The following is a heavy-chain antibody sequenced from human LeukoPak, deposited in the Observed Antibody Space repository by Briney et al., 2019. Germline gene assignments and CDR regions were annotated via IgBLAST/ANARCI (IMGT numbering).Heavy chain of an antibody. CDR3: ARVPDTVTHDY. J-gene: IGHJ4*02. CDR2: INSDGSST. CDR1: GFTFSSYW. V-gene: IGHV3-74*01. Sequence: GGSLRLSCAASGFTFSSYWMHWVRQAPGKGLVWVSRINSDGSSTSYADSVKGRFTISRGNAKNTLYLQMNRLRAEDTAVYYCARVPDTVTHDYWGQGTLVTVSS. D-gene: IGHD4-17*01.